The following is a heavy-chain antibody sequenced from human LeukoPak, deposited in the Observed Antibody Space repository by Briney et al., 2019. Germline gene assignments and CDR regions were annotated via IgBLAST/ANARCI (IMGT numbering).Heavy chain of an antibody. CDR3: ATYCSSTSCYSREPYYYYYGMDV. CDR2: FDPEDGET. V-gene: IGHV1-24*01. Sequence: ASVKVSCKVSGYTLTELSMHWVRRAPGKGLEWMGGFDPEDGETIYAQKFQGRVTMTEVTSTDTAYMELSSLRSEDTAVYYCATYCSSTSCYSREPYYYYYGMDVWGQGTTVTVSS. D-gene: IGHD2-2*01. J-gene: IGHJ6*02. CDR1: GYTLTELS.